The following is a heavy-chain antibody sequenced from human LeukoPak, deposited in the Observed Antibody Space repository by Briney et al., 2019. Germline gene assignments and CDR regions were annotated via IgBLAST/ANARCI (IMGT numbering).Heavy chain of an antibody. J-gene: IGHJ4*02. Sequence: PSETLSLTCAVSGYSISSGHYWGWIRQPPGKGLEWIGSIYHSGNTYYNPSVKSRLTITVDPSTNQFSLKLSSVTAAGPAVYYYAREEYYDCSWGQGTLVTVSS. CDR1: GYSISSGHY. V-gene: IGHV4-38-2*02. CDR2: IYHSGNT. D-gene: IGHD3-22*01. CDR3: AREEYYDCS.